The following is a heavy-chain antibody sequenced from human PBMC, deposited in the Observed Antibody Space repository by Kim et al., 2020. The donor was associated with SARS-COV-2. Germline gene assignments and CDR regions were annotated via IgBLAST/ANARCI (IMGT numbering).Heavy chain of an antibody. J-gene: IGHJ4*02. V-gene: IGHV3-30*02. Sequence: RFTISRDNSKNTRYLQMNSLRAEDTAVYYCAKEMEAWTAMVIEWLVSYDYWGQGTLVTVSS. D-gene: IGHD5-18*01. CDR3: AKEMEAWTAMVIEWLVSYDY.